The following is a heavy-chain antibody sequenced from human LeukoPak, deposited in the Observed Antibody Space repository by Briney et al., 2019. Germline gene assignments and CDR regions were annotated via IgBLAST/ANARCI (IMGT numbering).Heavy chain of an antibody. V-gene: IGHV3-21*01. D-gene: IGHD2-2*01. CDR3: ARDFGGYCSSTNCYLGHLDY. CDR1: GFTFSSYS. Sequence: GGSLRLSCAASGFTFSSYSMNWVRQAPGKGLEWVSSISSSSSYIYYADSVKGRFTISRDNAKNSLYLQMNSLRAEDTAVYYCARDFGGYCSSTNCYLGHLDYWGQGTLVTVSS. J-gene: IGHJ4*02. CDR2: ISSSSSYI.